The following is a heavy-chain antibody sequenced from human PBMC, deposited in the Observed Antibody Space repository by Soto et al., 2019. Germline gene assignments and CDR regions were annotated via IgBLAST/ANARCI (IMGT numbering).Heavy chain of an antibody. D-gene: IGHD3-3*01. CDR1: GLTFFRHA. V-gene: IGHV3-23*01. CDR3: ATRPANVDFYLGVFDF. CDR2: ITRTGDT. Sequence: EVQLLESGGGLVQPGGSLRVSFTVSGLTFFRHAMTWVRQAPGKGLEWVSGITRTGDTYYADSVKGRFTISRDNSKNTLYLQMITLRADDTAVYFCATRPANVDFYLGVFDFWGQGTLVTVSS. J-gene: IGHJ4*02.